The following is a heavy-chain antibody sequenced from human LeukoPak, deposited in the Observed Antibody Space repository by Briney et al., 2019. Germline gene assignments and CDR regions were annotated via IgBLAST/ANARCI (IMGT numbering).Heavy chain of an antibody. V-gene: IGHV4-34*01. CDR2: INHSGST. Sequence: SETLSLTCAVYGGSFSGYYWSWIRQPPGKGLEWIGEINHSGSTNYNPSLKSRVTISVDTSKNQFSLKLSSVTAADTAVYYCARVPTDYGGNSRTVDYWGQGTLVTVSS. D-gene: IGHD4-23*01. CDR3: ARVPTDYGGNSRTVDY. CDR1: GGSFSGYY. J-gene: IGHJ4*02.